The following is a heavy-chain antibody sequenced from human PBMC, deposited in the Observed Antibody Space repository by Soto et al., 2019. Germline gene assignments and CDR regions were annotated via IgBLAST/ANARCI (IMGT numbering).Heavy chain of an antibody. CDR1: GFTFSSYA. J-gene: IGHJ6*02. V-gene: IGHV3-23*01. CDR3: AKEGPVLLWFGELFPPAGMDV. CDR2: ISGSGGST. D-gene: IGHD3-10*01. Sequence: EVQLLESGGGLVQPGGSLRLSCAASGFTFSSYAMSWVRQAPGKGLEWVSAISGSGGSTYYADSVKGRFTISRDNSKNPLYLQMNSLRAEDTAVYYCAKEGPVLLWFGELFPPAGMDVWGQGTTVTISS.